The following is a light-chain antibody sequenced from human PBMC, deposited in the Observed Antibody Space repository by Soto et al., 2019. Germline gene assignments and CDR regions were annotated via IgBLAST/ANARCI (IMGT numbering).Light chain of an antibody. CDR3: SSYTSSSTLV. J-gene: IGLJ2*01. Sequence: QSALTQPASVSGSPGQSITISCTGSSSDVGGYNYVSWYQQHPGKAPKLMIYEVSNRPSGISNRFSGSKSGTTASLTLSGLQAEDEADYYCSSYTSSSTLVFGGGTQLTVL. CDR1: SSDVGGYNY. V-gene: IGLV2-14*01. CDR2: EVS.